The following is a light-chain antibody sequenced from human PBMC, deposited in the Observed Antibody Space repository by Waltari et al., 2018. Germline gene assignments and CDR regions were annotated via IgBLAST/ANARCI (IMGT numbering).Light chain of an antibody. CDR2: EGS. CDR1: QSLLHSDGKTY. CDR3: MQSIQLPRT. Sequence: DIVMTQTPLSLSVTPGQPASISCKSSQSLLHSDGKTYLYWYLQKPGQSPQLLIYEGSNRFSGVPDRFSGSGSGTDFTLKISRVEAEDVGVYYCMQSIQLPRTFGQGTRLEIK. V-gene: IGKV2D-29*02. J-gene: IGKJ5*01.